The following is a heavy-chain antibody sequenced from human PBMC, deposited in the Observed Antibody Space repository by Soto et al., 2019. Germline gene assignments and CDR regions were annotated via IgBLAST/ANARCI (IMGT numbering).Heavy chain of an antibody. CDR1: GFTFSRHA. CDR2: LSDSGGSI. Sequence: EVQLLESGGGLVQPGGSLRLSCTASGFTFSRHAMTWVRQAPGKGLEWVSGLSDSGGSIYYADSVKGRFTISRDNSMNTLYLQMNTLRAEETAVYYCSKVASSWYAGFFDLWGQGTLVTVSS. D-gene: IGHD6-13*01. J-gene: IGHJ4*02. CDR3: SKVASSWYAGFFDL. V-gene: IGHV3-23*01.